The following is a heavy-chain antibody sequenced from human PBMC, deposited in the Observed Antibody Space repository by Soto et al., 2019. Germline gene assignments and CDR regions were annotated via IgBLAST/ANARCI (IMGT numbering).Heavy chain of an antibody. CDR1: GYTFTSYA. CDR2: INAGNGNT. D-gene: IGHD4-17*01. CDR3: ARAYPTTVTTSSWFDP. J-gene: IGHJ5*02. Sequence: EASVKVSCKASGYTFTSYAMHWVRQAPGQRLEWMGWINAGNGNTKYSQKFQGRVTITRDTSASTAYMELSSLRSEDTAVYYCARAYPTTVTTSSWFDPWGQGTLVTVSS. V-gene: IGHV1-3*01.